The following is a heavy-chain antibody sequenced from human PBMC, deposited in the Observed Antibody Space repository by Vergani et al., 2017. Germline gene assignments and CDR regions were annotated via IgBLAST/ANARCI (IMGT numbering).Heavy chain of an antibody. CDR2: IHPADSDT. CDR1: GYSFTNYW. J-gene: IGHJ4*02. CDR3: ARLYGRDSSGSKYVDY. D-gene: IGHD3-22*01. Sequence: EVQLVQSGAEVKKPGESLKISCQISGYSFTNYWIGWVRRMPGKGLEWMGIIHPADSDTRYSPSFQGQVTISVDKSISTAYLQRSSLRASDSAMYYCARLYGRDSSGSKYVDYWGQGTLVTVSS. V-gene: IGHV5-51*01.